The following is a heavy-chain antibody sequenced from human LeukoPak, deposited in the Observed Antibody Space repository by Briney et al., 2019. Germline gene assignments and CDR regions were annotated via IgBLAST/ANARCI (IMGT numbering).Heavy chain of an antibody. J-gene: IGHJ4*02. CDR2: ISAYNGNT. CDR3: ARSGRDDGAFDY. Sequence: ASVKVSCKASGYTFTSYGISWVRQAPGQGLERMGWISAYNGNTNYAQKLQGRVTMTTDISTSTAYMELRSLRSDDTAVYYCARSGRDDGAFDYWGQGTLVTVSS. V-gene: IGHV1-18*01. CDR1: GYTFTSYG. D-gene: IGHD1-26*01.